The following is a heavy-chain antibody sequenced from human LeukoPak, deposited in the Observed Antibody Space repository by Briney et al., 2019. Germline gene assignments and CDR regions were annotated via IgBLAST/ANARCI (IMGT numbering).Heavy chain of an antibody. D-gene: IGHD5-18*01. Sequence: SETLSLTCTVSGGSISSSSYYWGWIRQPPGKGLEWIGSIYYSGSTYYNPSLKSRVTISVDTSKNQFSLKLSSVTAADTAVYYCARNSYGYDAFDIWGQGTMVTVSS. J-gene: IGHJ3*02. CDR2: IYYSGST. CDR1: GGSISSSSYY. CDR3: ARNSYGYDAFDI. V-gene: IGHV4-39*07.